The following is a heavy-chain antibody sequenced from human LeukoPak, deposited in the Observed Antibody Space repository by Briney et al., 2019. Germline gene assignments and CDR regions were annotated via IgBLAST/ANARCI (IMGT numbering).Heavy chain of an antibody. CDR2: INHSGGT. CDR3: ARVSSDFGGYFDY. D-gene: IGHD3-10*01. J-gene: IGHJ4*02. CDR1: GGSFSGGY. V-gene: IGHV4-34*01. Sequence: PSETLSLTCGVYGGSFSGGYWSWIRQPPGKGLEWITEINHSGGTNYNPSLMSRVTISVDTSKNQFSLKLSSVTAADTAVYYCARVSSDFGGYFDYWGQGIMVSVSP.